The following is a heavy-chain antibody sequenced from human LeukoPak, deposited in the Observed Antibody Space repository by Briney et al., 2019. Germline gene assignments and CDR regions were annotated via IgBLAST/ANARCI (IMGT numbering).Heavy chain of an antibody. D-gene: IGHD2-15*01. V-gene: IGHV4-34*01. Sequence: SETLSLTCAVYGGSFSGYYWSWIRQPPGKGLEWIGEINRSGSTNYNPSLKSRVTISVDTSKNQFSLKPSSVTAADTAVYYCARDCSGGSCFPLDYWGQGTLVTVSS. CDR1: GGSFSGYY. J-gene: IGHJ4*02. CDR3: ARDCSGGSCFPLDY. CDR2: INRSGST.